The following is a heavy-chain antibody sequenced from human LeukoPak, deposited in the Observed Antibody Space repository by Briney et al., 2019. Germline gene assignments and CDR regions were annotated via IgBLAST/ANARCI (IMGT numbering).Heavy chain of an antibody. J-gene: IGHJ6*04. CDR3: ARTNYYYYYGMDV. CDR1: GFTFSSYW. CDR2: INSDGRST. Sequence: GGSQRLSCAASGFTFSSYWMHWVRQAPGKGLVWVSRINSDGRSTSYADSVKGRFTISRDNAKNTLYLQMNSLRAEDTAVYYCARTNYYYYYGMDVWGKGTTVTVSS. V-gene: IGHV3-74*01.